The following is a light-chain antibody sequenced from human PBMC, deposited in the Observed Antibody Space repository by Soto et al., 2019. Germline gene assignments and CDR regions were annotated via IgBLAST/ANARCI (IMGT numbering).Light chain of an antibody. J-gene: IGKJ2*01. V-gene: IGKV4-1*01. Sequence: DIVMTQSPDSLAVSLGERATINCKSSRSVLYSSNNQNYLAWYQQKPRHSPKLLIYWASTRESGVPDRFSGSGSGTDFTLTISSLQAEDVAVYYCQQYYSASYTFGQGTKVEIK. CDR1: RSVLYSSNNQNY. CDR2: WAS. CDR3: QQYYSASYT.